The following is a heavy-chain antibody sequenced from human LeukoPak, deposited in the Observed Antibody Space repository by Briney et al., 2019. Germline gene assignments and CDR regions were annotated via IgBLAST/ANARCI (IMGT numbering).Heavy chain of an antibody. CDR2: IYYRGST. D-gene: IGHD6-19*01. Sequence: SETLSLTCTVAGGSISSSSYYWGWIRQPPGKGLEWIGSIYYRGSTYYNPSLKSRVTISVHPSKNQCSLKLSSVTAADTAVYYCATDTDSSGWYRPYYYYYFMDVWGKGTTVTVSS. CDR1: GGSISSSSYY. CDR3: ATDTDSSGWYRPYYYYYFMDV. J-gene: IGHJ6*03. V-gene: IGHV4-39*07.